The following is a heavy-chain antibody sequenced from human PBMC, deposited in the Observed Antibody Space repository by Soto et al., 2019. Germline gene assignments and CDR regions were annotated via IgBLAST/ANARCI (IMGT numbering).Heavy chain of an antibody. V-gene: IGHV3-23*01. J-gene: IGHJ3*02. CDR1: GFTFSNYA. CDR3: AKVGTYDFWSGYDSAFAI. D-gene: IGHD3-3*01. CDR2: ISGSGGGT. Sequence: EVLLLESGGGLVQPGGSLRLSCAASGFTFSNYAMSWVRQAPGKGLEWVSGISGSGGGTDYADSVKGRFTISRDNSKNTLYLQMNSLRAEDTAVYYCAKVGTYDFWSGYDSAFAIWGQGTMVTVSS.